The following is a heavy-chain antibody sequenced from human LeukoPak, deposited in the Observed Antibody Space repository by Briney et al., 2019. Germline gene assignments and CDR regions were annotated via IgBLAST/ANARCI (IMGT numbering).Heavy chain of an antibody. Sequence: GASVKVSCKASGYTFTDFYIHWVRQAPGQGLEWMGWINPNSGGTNYAQEFQGRVTMTRDTSISTAYMELNRLRSDDTAVYYCARDLNGSGTWWGQGTLVTVSS. CDR2: INPNSGGT. J-gene: IGHJ4*02. CDR3: ARDLNGSGTW. CDR1: GYTFTDFY. D-gene: IGHD1-7*01. V-gene: IGHV1-2*02.